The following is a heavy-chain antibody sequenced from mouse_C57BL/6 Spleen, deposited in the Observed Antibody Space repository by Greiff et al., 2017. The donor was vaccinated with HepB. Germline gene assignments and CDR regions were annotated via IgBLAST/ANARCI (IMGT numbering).Heavy chain of an antibody. CDR1: GFTFSSYA. CDR2: ISDGGSYT. CDR3: ARGITTVVVPYAMDY. D-gene: IGHD1-1*01. J-gene: IGHJ4*01. Sequence: EVKLVESGGGLVKPGGSLKLSCAASGFTFSSYAMSWVRQTPEKRLEWVATISDGGSYTYYPDNVKGRFTISRDNAKNNLYLQMSHLKSEDTAMYYCARGITTVVVPYAMDYWGQGTSVTVSS. V-gene: IGHV5-4*03.